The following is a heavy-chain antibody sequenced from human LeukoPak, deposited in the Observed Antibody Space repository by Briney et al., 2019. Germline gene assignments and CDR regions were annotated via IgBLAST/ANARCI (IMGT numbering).Heavy chain of an antibody. CDR3: ARVGYYESSGYYEY. D-gene: IGHD3-22*01. J-gene: IGHJ4*02. CDR2: INPNSGGT. CDR1: GYTFTDYY. Sequence: SVKVSCKASGYTFTDYYMHWVRQAPGQGLEWMGRINPNSGGTNYAQKFQGRVTMTRDTSISTVYMELSRLRSDDTAVYYCARVGYYESSGYYEYWGQGTLVTVSS. V-gene: IGHV1-2*06.